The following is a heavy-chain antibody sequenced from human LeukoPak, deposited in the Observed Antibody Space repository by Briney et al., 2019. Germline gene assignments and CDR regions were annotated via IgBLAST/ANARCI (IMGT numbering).Heavy chain of an antibody. V-gene: IGHV1-2*02. J-gene: IGHJ6*03. CDR1: GYTFTGYY. D-gene: IGHD3-22*01. CDR2: INPNSGGT. Sequence: GASVKVSCKASGYTFTGYYMHWVRQAPGQGLEWMGWINPNSGGTNYAQKFQGRVTMTRDTSISTAYMELSRLRSDDTAVYYCARAYYDSSGYYYGYYYYYMDVWGKGTTVTVSS. CDR3: ARAYYDSSGYYYGYYYYYMDV.